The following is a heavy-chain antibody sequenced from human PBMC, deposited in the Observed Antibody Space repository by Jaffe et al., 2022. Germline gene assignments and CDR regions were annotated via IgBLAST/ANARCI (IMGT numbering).Heavy chain of an antibody. Sequence: QVQLVQSESELKKPGASVKVSCKASGYTFTNYVMSWVRQAPGQGLEWMGWIDTNTGNPTYAQAFTGRFVFSLDTSVSTAYLQISSLKAEDTAVYYCARDLGYCVTTSCHISDYWGQGTLVTVSS. CDR1: GYTFTNYV. J-gene: IGHJ4*02. CDR3: ARDLGYCVTTSCHISDY. V-gene: IGHV7-4-1*02. CDR2: IDTNTGNP. D-gene: IGHD2-2*01.